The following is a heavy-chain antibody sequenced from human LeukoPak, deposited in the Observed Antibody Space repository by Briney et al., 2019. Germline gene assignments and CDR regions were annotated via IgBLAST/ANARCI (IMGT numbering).Heavy chain of an antibody. Sequence: ASETLSLTCTVSGGSISSYYWSWIRQPPGKGVEWIGYIYYSGSTNYNPSLKSRVTISVDTSKNQFSLKLSSVTAADTAVYYCARDYYYGSGDAFDIWGQGTMVTVSS. CDR1: GGSISSYY. CDR2: IYYSGST. D-gene: IGHD3-10*01. J-gene: IGHJ3*02. CDR3: ARDYYYGSGDAFDI. V-gene: IGHV4-59*01.